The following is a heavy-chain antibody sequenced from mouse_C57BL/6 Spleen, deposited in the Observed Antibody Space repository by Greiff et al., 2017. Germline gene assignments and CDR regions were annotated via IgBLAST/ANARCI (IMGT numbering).Heavy chain of an antibody. D-gene: IGHD1-1*01. CDR1: GYSFTGYY. V-gene: IGHV1-42*01. Sequence: VQLQQSGPELVKPGASVKISCKASGYSFTGYYMNWVKQSPEKSLEWIGEINPSTGGTTYNQKFKAKATLTVDKSSSTAYMQLKSLTSDDSAVYYCAAREGVYFYASSSNWYFDVWGTGTTVTVSS. CDR2: INPSTGGT. CDR3: AAREGVYFYASSSNWYFDV. J-gene: IGHJ1*03.